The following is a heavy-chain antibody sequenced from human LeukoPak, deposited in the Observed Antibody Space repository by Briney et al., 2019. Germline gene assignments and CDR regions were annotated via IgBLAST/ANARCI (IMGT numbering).Heavy chain of an antibody. D-gene: IGHD3-3*01. V-gene: IGHV1-69*06. J-gene: IGHJ6*03. CDR2: IIPIFGTA. Sequence: SVKVSCKASGYTFTSYGISWVRQAPGQGLEWMGGIIPIFGTANYAQKFQGRVTITADKSTSTAYMELSSLRSEDTAVYYCASSYYDFWSGYLASHYYYYMDVWGKGTTVTVSS. CDR1: GYTFTSYG. CDR3: ASSYYDFWSGYLASHYYYYMDV.